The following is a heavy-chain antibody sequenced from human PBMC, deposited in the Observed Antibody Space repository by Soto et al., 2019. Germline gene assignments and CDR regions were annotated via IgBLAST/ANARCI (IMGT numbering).Heavy chain of an antibody. CDR1: GGSISSGGYY. V-gene: IGHV4-31*03. D-gene: IGHD3-22*01. CDR3: ARENLDSSGYYYFDY. J-gene: IGHJ4*02. CDR2: IYYSGST. Sequence: SETLSLTCTVSGGSISSGGYYWSWIRQHPGKGLEWIGYIYYSGSTYYNPSLKSRVTISVDTSKNQFSLKLSSVTAADTAVYYCARENLDSSGYYYFDYWGQGTLVTVSS.